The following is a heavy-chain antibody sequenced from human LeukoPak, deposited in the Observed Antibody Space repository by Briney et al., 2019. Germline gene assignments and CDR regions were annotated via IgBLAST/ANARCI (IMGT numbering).Heavy chain of an antibody. J-gene: IGHJ4*02. V-gene: IGHV3-49*05. D-gene: IGHD3-22*01. Sequence: NPGGSLRLSCTASGFTFGDYAMSWFRQAPGKGLEWVGFIRSKAYGGTTEYAASVKGRFTISRDDSKSIAYLQMNSLKTEDTAVYYCTRTGDYYDSSSYYSYPINYFDYWGQGTLVTVSS. CDR3: TRTGDYYDSSSYYSYPINYFDY. CDR1: GFTFGDYA. CDR2: IRSKAYGGTT.